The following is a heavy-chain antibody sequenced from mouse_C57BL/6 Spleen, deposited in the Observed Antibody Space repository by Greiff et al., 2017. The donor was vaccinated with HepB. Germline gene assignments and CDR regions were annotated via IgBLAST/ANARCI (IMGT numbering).Heavy chain of an antibody. CDR1: GYTFTSYW. CDR2: IDPSDSET. Sequence: QVQLQQPGAELVRPGSSVKLSCKASGYTFTSYWMHWVKQRPIQGLEWIGNIDPSDSETHYNQKFKDKATLTVDKSSSTAYMQLSSLTSEDSAVYYCARGEYYSKKAYYFDYWGQGTTLTVSS. CDR3: ARGEYYSKKAYYFDY. J-gene: IGHJ2*01. V-gene: IGHV1-52*01. D-gene: IGHD2-5*01.